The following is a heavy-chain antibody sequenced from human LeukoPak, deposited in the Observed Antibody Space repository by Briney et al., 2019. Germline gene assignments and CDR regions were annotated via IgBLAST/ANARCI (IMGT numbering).Heavy chain of an antibody. D-gene: IGHD4-11*01. V-gene: IGHV4-61*01. CDR2: IQNSART. J-gene: IGHJ6*02. CDR3: ATDYSNFYGMDV. CDR1: GGSVNSGSYF. Sequence: SQTLSLTCAVSGGSVNSGSYFWSWIRQPPGKGLEWIGYIQNSARTNYNPSLESRVTISVDSSKDQFSLRLSSVTAADTAVYYCATDYSNFYGMDVWGQGTTVTVSS.